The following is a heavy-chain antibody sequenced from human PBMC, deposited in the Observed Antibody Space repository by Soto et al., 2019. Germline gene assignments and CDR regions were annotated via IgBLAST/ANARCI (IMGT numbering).Heavy chain of an antibody. J-gene: IGHJ6*02. CDR3: AINGVYYYDSSGYPYYYYYGMDV. Sequence: ASVKVSCKASGYTFTSYDINWVRQATGQGLEWMGWMNPNSGNTGYAQKFQGRVTMTRNTSISTAYMELSSLRSEDTAVYYCAINGVYYYDSSGYPYYYYYGMDVWGQGTTVTVSS. D-gene: IGHD3-22*01. V-gene: IGHV1-8*01. CDR1: GYTFTSYD. CDR2: MNPNSGNT.